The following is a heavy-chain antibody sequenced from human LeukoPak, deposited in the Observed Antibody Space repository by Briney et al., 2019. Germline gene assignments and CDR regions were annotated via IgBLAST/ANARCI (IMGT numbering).Heavy chain of an antibody. CDR3: ARDWVSYDSSGYYINFAY. CDR2: INPSGSFT. J-gene: IGHJ4*02. D-gene: IGHD3-22*01. CDR1: GYTFTNYH. V-gene: IGHV1-46*01. Sequence: VASVKVSCKASGYTFTNYHMHWVRQAPGQGLEWMGIINPSGSFTTYAQKFQGRVNMTRDMSTSTVSMELSSLRSEDTAVYYCARDWVSYDSSGYYINFAYWGQGTLVTVSS.